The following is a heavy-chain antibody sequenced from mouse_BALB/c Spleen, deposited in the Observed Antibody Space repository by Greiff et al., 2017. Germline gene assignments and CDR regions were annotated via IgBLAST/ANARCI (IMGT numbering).Heavy chain of an antibody. J-gene: IGHJ3*01. CDR3: ALYYGKTFAY. Sequence: VQLQQSGAELVRPGALVKLSCKASGFNITDYYMHWVKQRPEQGLEWIGWIDPENGNTIYDPKFQGKASITADTSSNTAYLQLSSLTSEDTAVYYCALYYGKTFAYWGQGTLVTVSA. D-gene: IGHD2-1*01. CDR1: GFNITDYY. CDR2: IDPENGNT. V-gene: IGHV14-1*02.